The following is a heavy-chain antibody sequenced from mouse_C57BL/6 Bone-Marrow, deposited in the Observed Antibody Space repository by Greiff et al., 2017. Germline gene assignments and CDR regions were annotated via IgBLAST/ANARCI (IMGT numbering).Heavy chain of an antibody. J-gene: IGHJ2*01. D-gene: IGHD1-1*01. Sequence: VQLQQSGAELVRPGTSVKVSCKASGYAFTNYLIEWVKQRPGQGLAWIGVINPGSGGTNYNEQFKGKATLTADTSSSTAYMHLSSLTSEDSAVYFCARALIYYYGSPLFDYWGQGTTLTGSS. CDR1: GYAFTNYL. CDR2: INPGSGGT. CDR3: ARALIYYYGSPLFDY. V-gene: IGHV1-54*01.